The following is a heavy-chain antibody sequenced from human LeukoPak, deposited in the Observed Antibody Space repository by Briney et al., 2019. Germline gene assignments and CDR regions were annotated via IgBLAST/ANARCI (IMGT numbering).Heavy chain of an antibody. Sequence: GGSLRLSCAASEFTFSRYWMSWVRQAPGKGLEWVANIKQDGSTKYYLDSVKGRLTVSRDNAKNSVFLQINSLRAEDTAIYYCARIGYSSSSFDYWGRGTLVTVSS. CDR3: ARIGYSSSSFDY. V-gene: IGHV3-7*03. CDR2: IKQDGSTK. CDR1: EFTFSRYW. D-gene: IGHD6-6*01. J-gene: IGHJ4*02.